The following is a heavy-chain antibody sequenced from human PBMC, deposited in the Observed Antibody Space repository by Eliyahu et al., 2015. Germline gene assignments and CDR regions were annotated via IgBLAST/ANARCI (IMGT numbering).Heavy chain of an antibody. J-gene: IGHJ4*02. Sequence: DVQLVESGGGLVKPGGSLRLSCXASGFTFTNAAMSWVRQAPGKGPEWVGRIKSKTSDGPIEYAAPVKGRFTISREDSKNTMYLEMNSLQTEDTAVYYCATYSGWSDYWGQGTLVTVSS. D-gene: IGHD6-19*01. CDR3: ATYSGWSDY. CDR1: GFTFTNAA. CDR2: IKSKTSDGPI. V-gene: IGHV3-15*01.